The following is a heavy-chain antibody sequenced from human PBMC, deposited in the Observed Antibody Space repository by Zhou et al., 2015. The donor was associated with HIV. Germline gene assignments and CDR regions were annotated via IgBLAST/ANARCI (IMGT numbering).Heavy chain of an antibody. CDR1: GGTFSGSD. J-gene: IGHJ4*02. CDR3: ARVTPFSNYVRIFDY. Sequence: LVQSGTEVKKPGSSVKVSCRATGGTFSGSDISWVRQAPGQGLEWMGSITPMFETETYAEKFRARLTITVDKSTSAAYMELSSLTSEDAAVYYCARVTPFSNYVRIFDYWGQGTLVTVSS. CDR2: ITPMFETE. V-gene: IGHV1-69*06. D-gene: IGHD4-11*01.